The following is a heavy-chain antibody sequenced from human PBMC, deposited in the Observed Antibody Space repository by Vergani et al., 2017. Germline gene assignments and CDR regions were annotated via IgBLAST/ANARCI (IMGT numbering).Heavy chain of an antibody. CDR3: AKDAVQVTGYYYYMDV. Sequence: QVQLVESGGGVVQPGRSLRLSCAASGFTFSSYGMHWVRQAPGKGLEWVAVISYDGSNKYYADSVKGRFTISRDNSKNTLYLQMNSLRAEDTAVYYCAKDAVQVTGYYYYMDVWGKGP. CDR1: GFTFSSYG. V-gene: IGHV3-30*18. J-gene: IGHJ6*03. CDR2: ISYDGSNK. D-gene: IGHD1-1*01.